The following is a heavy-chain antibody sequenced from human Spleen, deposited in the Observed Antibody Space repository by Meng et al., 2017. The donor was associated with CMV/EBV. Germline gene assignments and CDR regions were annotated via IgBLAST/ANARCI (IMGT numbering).Heavy chain of an antibody. J-gene: IGHJ4*02. CDR2: ISYAGSNK. CDR3: ARDGYSYDSSGYYYVD. Sequence: SCVASGFTFSSYAMHWVRQAPGKGLEWVAVISYAGSNKYFVDSVKGRFTISRDNSKNTLYLQMNSLRAEDTAVYYCARDGYSYDSSGYYYVDWGQGTLVTVSS. V-gene: IGHV3-30-3*01. D-gene: IGHD3-22*01. CDR1: GFTFSSYA.